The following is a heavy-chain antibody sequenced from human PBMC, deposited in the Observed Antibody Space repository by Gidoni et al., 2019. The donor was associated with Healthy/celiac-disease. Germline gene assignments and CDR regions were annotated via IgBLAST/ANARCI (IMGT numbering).Heavy chain of an antibody. J-gene: IGHJ6*02. CDR2: INTNTGNP. CDR1: GYTFTSYA. Sequence: QVQLVQSGSELKKPGASVKVSCKASGYTFTSYALNWVRQAPGQGLEWMGWINTNTGNPTYAQGFTGRFVFSLDTSVSTAYLQICSLKAEDTAVYYCARDHGSSWAPYYYGMDVWGQGTTVTVSS. D-gene: IGHD6-13*01. V-gene: IGHV7-4-1*01. CDR3: ARDHGSSWAPYYYGMDV.